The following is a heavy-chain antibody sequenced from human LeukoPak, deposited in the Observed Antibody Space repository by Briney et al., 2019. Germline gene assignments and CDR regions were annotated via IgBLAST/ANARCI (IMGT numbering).Heavy chain of an antibody. V-gene: IGHV1-2*02. Sequence: ASVKVSCKASGYTFTGYYMHWVRQAPGQGLEWMGWINPNSGGTNYAQKFQGRVTMTRDTSISTAYMELSRLRSDDTAVYYCARLRGGVYYFDYWGQGTLVTVSS. CDR3: ARLRGGVYYFDY. CDR1: GYTFTGYY. D-gene: IGHD3-10*01. J-gene: IGHJ4*02. CDR2: INPNSGGT.